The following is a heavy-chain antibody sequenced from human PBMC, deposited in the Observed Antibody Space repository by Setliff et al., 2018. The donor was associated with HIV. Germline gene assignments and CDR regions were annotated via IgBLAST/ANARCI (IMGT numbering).Heavy chain of an antibody. V-gene: IGHV4-34*01. D-gene: IGHD3-9*01. CDR2: INHSGSI. J-gene: IGHJ4*02. CDR3: TRHGAYYEFLTYYYPRYSFDF. Sequence: PSETLSLTCAVYGGSFRGYYWSWIRQPPGKGLEWIGEINHSGSINDNPSLKSRVTISVDTSKNQFSLRLSSVTAADTAVYYCTRHGAYYEFLTYYYPRYSFDFWGQGTLVTVSS. CDR1: GGSFRGYY.